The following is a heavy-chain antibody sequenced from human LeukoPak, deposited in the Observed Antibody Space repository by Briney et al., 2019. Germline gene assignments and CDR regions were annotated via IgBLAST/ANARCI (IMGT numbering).Heavy chain of an antibody. V-gene: IGHV1-46*01. CDR2: VNPSGGST. D-gene: IGHD4-23*01. J-gene: IGHJ4*02. Sequence: ASVKVSCKASGYTFTSYCIHWVRQAPGQGLEWMGIVNPSGGSTTNAQKFRGRVAMTRDTSTSTVYMELSSLNSEDTAVYYCARVTGPDYGGLPLEYWGQGTLVTVSS. CDR1: GYTFTSYC. CDR3: ARVTGPDYGGLPLEY.